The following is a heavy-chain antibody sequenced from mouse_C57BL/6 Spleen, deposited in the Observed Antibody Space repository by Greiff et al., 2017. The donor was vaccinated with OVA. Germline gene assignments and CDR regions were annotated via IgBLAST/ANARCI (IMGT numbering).Heavy chain of an antibody. CDR1: GFSLTSYG. J-gene: IGHJ2*01. V-gene: IGHV2-5*01. CDR2: IWSGGST. CDR3: AKRSGTGYYDD. Sequence: QVQLQQSGPGLVQPSQSLSITCTVSGFSLTSYGVHWVRQSPGKGLAWLGVIWSGGSTDYNDAFMSSLSITKNNSKSQVCFKMNSLQADYTAIYYCAKRSGTGYYDDWGQGTTLTVAS. D-gene: IGHD4-1*01.